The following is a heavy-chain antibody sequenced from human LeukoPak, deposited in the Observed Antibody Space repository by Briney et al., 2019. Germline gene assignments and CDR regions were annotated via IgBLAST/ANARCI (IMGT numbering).Heavy chain of an antibody. D-gene: IGHD6-13*01. CDR2: IYYSGST. CDR3: ANSIIAAEATRFFDY. V-gene: IGHV4-34*11. CDR1: GGSFSGYY. J-gene: IGHJ4*02. Sequence: PSETLSLTCAVYGGSFSGYYWSWIRQPPGKGLEWIGYIYYSGSTNYNPSLKSRVTISVDTSKNQFSLNLTSVTAADTAIYYCANSIIAAEATRFFDYRGQGALVTVSS.